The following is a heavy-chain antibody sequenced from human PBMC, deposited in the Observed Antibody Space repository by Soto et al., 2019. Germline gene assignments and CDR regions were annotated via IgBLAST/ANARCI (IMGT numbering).Heavy chain of an antibody. CDR1: GGSISSSNW. J-gene: IGHJ6*02. Sequence: SETLSLTCAVSGGSISSSNWWSWVRQPPGKGLEWIGEIYHSGSTNYNPSLKSRVTISVDKSKNQSSLKLSSVTAADTAVYYCARDRVLRYFDGFDYYGMDVWGQGTTVTVSS. CDR2: IYHSGST. V-gene: IGHV4-4*02. CDR3: ARDRVLRYFDGFDYYGMDV. D-gene: IGHD3-9*01.